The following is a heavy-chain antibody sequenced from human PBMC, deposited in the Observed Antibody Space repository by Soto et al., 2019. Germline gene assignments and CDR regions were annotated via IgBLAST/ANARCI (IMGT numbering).Heavy chain of an antibody. CDR1: GDSVSSGLYY. CDR3: VRQYSCDCSGGLCYHAFEV. D-gene: IGHD2-15*01. CDR2: IYYSGST. Sequence: SETLSLTCTVSGDSVSSGLYYWGWVRQPPGKGLEWIGYIYYSGSTNYNPSLENRVTMSLATSKNQFSLRLRSVTAADTAVYYCVRQYSCDCSGGLCYHAFEVWGQGSMVTGSS. J-gene: IGHJ3*01. V-gene: IGHV4-61*01.